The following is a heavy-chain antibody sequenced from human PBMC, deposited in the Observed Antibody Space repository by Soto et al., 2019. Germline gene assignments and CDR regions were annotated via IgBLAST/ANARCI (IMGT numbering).Heavy chain of an antibody. V-gene: IGHV6-1*01. Sequence: QVPLQQSGPGLVKPSQTLSLTCAISGDSVSSNSAAWNWIRQSPSRGLECLGRTYYSSKWYKDYVESELSLIAVNPDTTENLDSLKRSSISAENTAVNYCEGDSPLTEIPGYYYSGMDVCGQGTTVTVSS. CDR3: EGDSPLTEIPGYYYSGMDV. CDR1: GDSVSSNSAA. D-gene: IGHD7-27*01. J-gene: IGHJ6*02. CDR2: TYYSSKWYK.